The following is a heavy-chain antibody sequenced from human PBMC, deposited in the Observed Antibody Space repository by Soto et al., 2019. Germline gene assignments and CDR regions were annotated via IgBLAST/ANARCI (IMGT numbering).Heavy chain of an antibody. CDR2: IYHGGTT. CDR3: ARVHVMVVAGSTFDY. CDR1: GYSLSSGSY. J-gene: IGHJ4*01. Sequence: SETLPLTCAASGYSLSSGSYWGWIRQPPGKGPEWIASIYHGGTTFYNPSLKSRVTLSVDTSKNHYSLKLRSVTAADTAVYYCARVHVMVVAGSTFDYWGPGILVTAPQ. V-gene: IGHV4-38-2*01. D-gene: IGHD6-19*01.